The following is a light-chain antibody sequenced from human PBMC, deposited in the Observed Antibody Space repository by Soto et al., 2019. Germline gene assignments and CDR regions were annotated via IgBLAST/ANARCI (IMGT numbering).Light chain of an antibody. V-gene: IGKV1-5*03. J-gene: IGKJ4*01. CDR3: QQYNSPSLT. CDR2: KTS. Sequence: DIQMTQSPSTLSASVGDRVTITCRASQSVSPWLAWYQQKPGKAPKLLIYKTSTIQSGVPSRFSGSGSGTVFTLNISILQPDDFATYCCQQYNSPSLTFGGGTKVDIK. CDR1: QSVSPW.